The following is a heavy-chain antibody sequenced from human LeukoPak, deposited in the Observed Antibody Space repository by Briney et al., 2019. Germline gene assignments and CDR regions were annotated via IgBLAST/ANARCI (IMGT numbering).Heavy chain of an antibody. Sequence: GGSLRLSCAASGFTFSDWYMSWIRQTPAKGLEWVSYVSPSDDTLYYADSVRGRFTISRGNAKRSLYLQMNNLGAEDTAVYYCARGHFGLDNWGQGTLVTVTS. CDR3: ARGHFGLDN. D-gene: IGHD3-3*01. CDR2: VSPSDDTL. V-gene: IGHV3-11*01. J-gene: IGHJ4*02. CDR1: GFTFSDWY.